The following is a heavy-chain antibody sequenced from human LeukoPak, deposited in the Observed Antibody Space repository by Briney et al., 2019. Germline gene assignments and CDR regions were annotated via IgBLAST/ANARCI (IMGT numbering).Heavy chain of an antibody. CDR1: GYTFTGYY. D-gene: IGHD3-22*01. Sequence: ASVKVSCKASGYTFTGYYMHWVRQAPGQGLEWMGWINPNSGGTNYAQKFQGWVTMTRDTSISTAYMELSRLRSDDTAVYYCARDPAGPYYYDSSGYNWFDPWGQGTLVTVSS. CDR2: INPNSGGT. CDR3: ARDPAGPYYYDSSGYNWFDP. V-gene: IGHV1-2*04. J-gene: IGHJ5*02.